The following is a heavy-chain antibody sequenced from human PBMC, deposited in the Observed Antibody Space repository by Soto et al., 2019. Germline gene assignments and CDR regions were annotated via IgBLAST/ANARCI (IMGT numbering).Heavy chain of an antibody. J-gene: IGHJ4*02. Sequence: GGSLRLSCAASGFTVSSNYMSWVRQAPGKGLEWVSVIYSGGSTYYADSVKGRFTISRDNSKNTLYLQMNSLRAEDTAVYYCARVGVTRAFDYWGQGTLVTVSS. CDR3: ARVGVTRAFDY. V-gene: IGHV3-66*01. CDR2: IYSGGST. D-gene: IGHD2-21*02. CDR1: GFTVSSNY.